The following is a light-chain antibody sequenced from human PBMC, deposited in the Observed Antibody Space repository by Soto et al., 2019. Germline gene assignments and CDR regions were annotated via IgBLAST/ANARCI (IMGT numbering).Light chain of an antibody. CDR2: GAL. J-gene: IGKJ2*01. V-gene: IGKV3-20*01. CDR3: QHYGSSPYT. CDR1: QSVSSTY. Sequence: EIVLTQSPGTLSLSPGERATLSCRASQSVSSTYLAWYQQKPGQAPRLLIYGALSRATGVPDRFSGSGSGTDYTLTISRLEPEDFAVYYCQHYGSSPYTFGQGTRWRL.